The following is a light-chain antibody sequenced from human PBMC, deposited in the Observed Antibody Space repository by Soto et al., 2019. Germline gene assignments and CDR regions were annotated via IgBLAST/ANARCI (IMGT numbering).Light chain of an antibody. CDR3: QQYGSSPLFT. CDR1: QSVSSSY. V-gene: IGKV3-20*01. Sequence: EIVLTQSPGTLSLSPGERATLSCRASQSVSSSYLAWYRQKPGQAPRLLIYGASGRATGIPDRFSGSGSGTDFTLTISRLEPEDFAVYYWQQYGSSPLFTFGPGTKVDIK. J-gene: IGKJ3*01. CDR2: GAS.